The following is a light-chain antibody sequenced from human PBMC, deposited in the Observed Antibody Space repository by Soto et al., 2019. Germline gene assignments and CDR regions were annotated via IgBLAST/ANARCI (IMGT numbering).Light chain of an antibody. Sequence: QAVVTQEPSLTVSPGGTVTLTCGSSTGVVTSGHYPYWFQQKPGQAPRTLMYDTNNKHSWTPARFSGSLLGGKAALTLSGAQSEDEAEYFCSLYHSGPWVFGGGTKLTVL. V-gene: IGLV7-46*01. CDR2: DTN. CDR1: TGVVTSGHY. CDR3: SLYHSGPWV. J-gene: IGLJ3*02.